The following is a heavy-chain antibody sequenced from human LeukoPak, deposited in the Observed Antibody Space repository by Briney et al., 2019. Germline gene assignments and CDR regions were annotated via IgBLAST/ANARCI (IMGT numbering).Heavy chain of an antibody. CDR3: ARGPTTTVTTLYWYFDL. CDR2: IYYSGST. J-gene: IGHJ2*01. V-gene: IGHV4-59*08. CDR1: GGSISSYY. Sequence: PSESLSLTCTVSGGSISSYYWSWIRQPPGKGLEWIGYIYYSGSTNYNPSLKSRVTISVDTSKNQFSLKLSSVTAADTAVYYCARGPTTTVTTLYWYFDLWGRGTLVTVSS. D-gene: IGHD4-17*01.